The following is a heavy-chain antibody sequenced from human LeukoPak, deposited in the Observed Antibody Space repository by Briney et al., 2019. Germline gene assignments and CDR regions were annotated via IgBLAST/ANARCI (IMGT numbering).Heavy chain of an antibody. V-gene: IGHV3-74*01. CDR3: ARVVLLSFGKWGYYFDY. Sequence: GGSLRLSCAVSGFTFSGHWMHWVRQVPGKGLEWVSRIDSYGTSINYADSVKGRFTISRDNAKNSLYLQMNSLRAEDTAVYYCARVVLLSFGKWGYYFDYWGQGTLVTVSS. CDR1: GFTFSGHW. D-gene: IGHD3-10*01. CDR2: IDSYGTSI. J-gene: IGHJ4*02.